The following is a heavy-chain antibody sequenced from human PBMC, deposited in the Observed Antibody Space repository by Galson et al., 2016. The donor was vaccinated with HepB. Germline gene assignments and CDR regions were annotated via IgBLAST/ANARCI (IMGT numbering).Heavy chain of an antibody. D-gene: IGHD1-26*01. V-gene: IGHV5-51*01. CDR1: GYIFTNYW. J-gene: IGHJ4*02. CDR3: ARVSSGTYYLMDY. Sequence: QSGAEVKKPGDSFKISCKTSGYIFTNYWIGWVRQMPGKGLEWMGIIYPRDSETRYNPSFEGLVTMSSDKSITTAYLQLINLKASDTAMYYCARVSSGTYYLMDYWGQGTLATVSS. CDR2: IYPRDSET.